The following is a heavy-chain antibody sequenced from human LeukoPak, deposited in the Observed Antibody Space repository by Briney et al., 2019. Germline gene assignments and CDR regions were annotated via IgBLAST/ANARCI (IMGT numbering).Heavy chain of an antibody. V-gene: IGHV4-4*07. CDR2: IYASGRT. CDR1: GGSISSYF. Sequence: PSETLSLTCTVSGGSISSYFWSWIRQPAGKGLEWIGRIYASGRTDYNPSLKSRVTMSVDTSNKQFSLKLSSVTAADTAVYYCARDRPYSSSLGYYYMDVWGKGTTVTVSS. CDR3: ARDRPYSSSLGYYYMDV. J-gene: IGHJ6*03. D-gene: IGHD6-13*01.